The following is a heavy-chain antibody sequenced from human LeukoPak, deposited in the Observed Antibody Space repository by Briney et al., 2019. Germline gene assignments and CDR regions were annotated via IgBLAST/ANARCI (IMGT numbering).Heavy chain of an antibody. Sequence: GGSLRLSCAASGFTFSSYGMRWVRQAPGKGLEWVAFIRYDGSNKYYADSVKGRFTISRDNSKNTLYLQMNSLRAEDTAVYYCAKGLAVVVITTGFDYWGQGTLVTVSS. D-gene: IGHD3-22*01. CDR3: AKGLAVVVITTGFDY. J-gene: IGHJ4*02. CDR1: GFTFSSYG. CDR2: IRYDGSNK. V-gene: IGHV3-30*02.